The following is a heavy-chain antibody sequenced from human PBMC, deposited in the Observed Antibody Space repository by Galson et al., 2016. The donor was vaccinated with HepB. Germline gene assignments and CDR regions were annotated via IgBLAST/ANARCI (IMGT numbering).Heavy chain of an antibody. Sequence: SLRLSCAASGFTFTSYWMSWIRQAPGKGLEWVANIRQDGSSKEYVDSVKGRFTISRDNAKNSLYLQMNSPRVDDTGVYYCTREGDGGSDSWGQGTLVIVSS. CDR1: GFTFTSYW. D-gene: IGHD3-16*01. CDR3: TREGDGGSDS. V-gene: IGHV3-7*01. J-gene: IGHJ4*02. CDR2: IRQDGSSK.